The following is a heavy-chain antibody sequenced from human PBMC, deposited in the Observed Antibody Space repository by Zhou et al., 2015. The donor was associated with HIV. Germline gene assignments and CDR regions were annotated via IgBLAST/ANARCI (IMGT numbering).Heavy chain of an antibody. CDR3: ASSRIQGVSYYFDY. Sequence: QVQLVQSGAEVKKPGSSVKVSCKASGGTFSSYAISWVRQAPGQGLEWMGGIIPIFGTANYAQKFQGRVTITADESTSTAYMELSSLRSEDTAVYYCASSRIQGVSYYFDYWGQGTLVTVSS. J-gene: IGHJ4*02. CDR1: GGTFSSYA. V-gene: IGHV1-69*01. D-gene: IGHD3-10*01. CDR2: IIPIFGTA.